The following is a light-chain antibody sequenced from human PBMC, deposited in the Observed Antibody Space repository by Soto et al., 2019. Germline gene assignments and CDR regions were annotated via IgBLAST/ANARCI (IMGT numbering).Light chain of an antibody. Sequence: QSVLTQPASVSGSPGQSITISCTGTSSDVGAYNYVSWYQHHPGKVPKLLIYEVTNRPSGVSDRFSGSKSGNTASLTISGLQAEDEADYYCGSYTGSIYVFGTGTKVTVL. J-gene: IGLJ1*01. V-gene: IGLV2-14*01. CDR3: GSYTGSIYV. CDR1: SSDVGAYNY. CDR2: EVT.